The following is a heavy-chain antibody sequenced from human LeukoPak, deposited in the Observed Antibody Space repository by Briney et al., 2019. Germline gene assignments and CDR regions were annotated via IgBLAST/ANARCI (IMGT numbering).Heavy chain of an antibody. V-gene: IGHV3-74*01. Sequence: PGGSLRLSCAASGFPFSSYWMHWVRQAPGKGLVWVSRINIDGSNTNYADSVKGRFTISRDNSKNTLYLQMNSLRAEDTAVYYCARDREDCSSTSCYDPAFDIWGQGTMVTVSS. J-gene: IGHJ3*02. CDR3: ARDREDCSSTSCYDPAFDI. CDR1: GFPFSSYW. D-gene: IGHD2-2*01. CDR2: INIDGSNT.